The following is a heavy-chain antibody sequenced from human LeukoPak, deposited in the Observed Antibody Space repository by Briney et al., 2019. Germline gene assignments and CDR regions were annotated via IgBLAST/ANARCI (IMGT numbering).Heavy chain of an antibody. Sequence: GGSLRLSCAASGFSFRSYNMNWVRQAPGKGLEWISYISGSSITKYYADSVKGRVTISRDNAKNSLYLQMNSLKADDTAVYYCAREGCSSTSCLIDYWGQGTLVTVSS. D-gene: IGHD2-2*01. CDR3: AREGCSSTSCLIDY. CDR1: GFSFRSYN. V-gene: IGHV3-48*01. CDR2: ISGSSITK. J-gene: IGHJ4*02.